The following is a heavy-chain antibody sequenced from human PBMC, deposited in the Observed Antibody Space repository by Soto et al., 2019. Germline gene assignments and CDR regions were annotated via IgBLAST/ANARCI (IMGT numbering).Heavy chain of an antibody. D-gene: IGHD2-15*01. V-gene: IGHV3-30*18. CDR2: ISYDGSNK. Sequence: VQLVESGGGVVQPGRSLRLSCAASGFTFSSYGMHWVRQAPGKGLEWVAVISYDGSNKYYADSVKGRFTISRDNSKNTLYLQMNSLRAEDTAVYYCAKDYCSGGSCRMTYFDYWGQGTLVTVSS. CDR3: AKDYCSGGSCRMTYFDY. CDR1: GFTFSSYG. J-gene: IGHJ4*02.